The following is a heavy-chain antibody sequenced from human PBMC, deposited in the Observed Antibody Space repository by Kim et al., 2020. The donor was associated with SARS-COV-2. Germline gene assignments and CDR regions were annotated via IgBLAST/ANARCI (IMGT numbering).Heavy chain of an antibody. J-gene: IGHJ3*02. CDR2: IYHSGST. D-gene: IGHD5-12*01. Sequence: SETLSLTCAVSGGSISSSNWWSWVRQPPGKGLEWIGEIYHSGSTNYNPSLKSRVTISVDKSKNQFSLKLSSVTAADTAVYYCARDLGYSSAGAFDIWGQGTMVTVSS. CDR1: GGSISSSNW. V-gene: IGHV4-4*02. CDR3: ARDLGYSSAGAFDI.